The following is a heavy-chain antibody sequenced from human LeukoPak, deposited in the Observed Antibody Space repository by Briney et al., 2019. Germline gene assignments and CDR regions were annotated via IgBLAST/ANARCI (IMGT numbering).Heavy chain of an antibody. CDR1: GGSFSGYY. D-gene: IGHD6-6*01. CDR3: ARGALFEYSSSSGRYFDL. V-gene: IGHV4-34*01. Sequence: PSETLSLTCAVYGGSFSGYYWSWIRQPPEKGLEWIGEINHSGSTNYNPSLKSRVTISVDTSKNQFSLKLSSVTAADTAVYYCARGALFEYSSSSGRYFDLWGRGTLVTVSS. J-gene: IGHJ2*01. CDR2: INHSGST.